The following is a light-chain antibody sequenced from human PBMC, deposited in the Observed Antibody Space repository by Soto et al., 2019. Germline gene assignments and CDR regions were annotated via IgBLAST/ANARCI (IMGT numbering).Light chain of an antibody. V-gene: IGLV2-8*01. CDR3: SSYAGSNGRWV. CDR2: EVS. CDR1: SSDIGAYNY. J-gene: IGLJ3*02. Sequence: QSALTQPPSASGSPGQSVTISCTGTSSDIGAYNYVSWYQQHPGKAPKLMIHEVSKRPSGVPDRFSGSKSGNTASLTVSGLQAEDEDDYYCSSYAGSNGRWVFGGGTKLTVL.